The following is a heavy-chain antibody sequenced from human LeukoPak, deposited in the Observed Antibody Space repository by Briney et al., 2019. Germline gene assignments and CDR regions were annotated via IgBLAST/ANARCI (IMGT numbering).Heavy chain of an antibody. CDR2: IWYDGTIA. Sequence: PGRSLRLSCAASGFTFSTYGFHWVRQAPGKVLDWVAVIWYDGTIAYYGDSVKGRFTVSKDNSKNTLYLQMNSLRAEDTAVYYCESDWALTGFDYWGQGTLVTVSS. J-gene: IGHJ4*02. D-gene: IGHD3-9*01. CDR1: GFTFSTYG. CDR3: ESDWALTGFDY. V-gene: IGHV3-33*01.